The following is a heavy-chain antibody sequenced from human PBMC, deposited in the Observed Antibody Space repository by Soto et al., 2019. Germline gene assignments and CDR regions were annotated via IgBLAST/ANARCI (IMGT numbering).Heavy chain of an antibody. D-gene: IGHD3-9*01. CDR1: GGSISGYY. J-gene: IGHJ4*02. V-gene: IGHV4-59*08. Sequence: PSDTLSLTCTVSGGSISGYYGSGIWQPPGKGLEWIGYIHNSGSANYNSSLKSRVTISVEASKNQFSLKLSSVTAADTVICNCARRRYYYWALDDWGQGTLVTVSS. CDR2: IHNSGSA. CDR3: ARRRYYYWALDD.